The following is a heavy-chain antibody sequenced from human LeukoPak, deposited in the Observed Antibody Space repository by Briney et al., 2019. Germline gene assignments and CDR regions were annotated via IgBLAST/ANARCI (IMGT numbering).Heavy chain of an antibody. CDR2: ISGSDSST. V-gene: IGHV3-23*01. CDR3: AKRRGLELTYYYHMDV. D-gene: IGHD1-7*01. CDR1: GFTLSRSA. J-gene: IGHJ6*03. Sequence: GGSLRLSCVASGFTLSRSAMSWVRQAPGNGLEWVSTISGSDSSTHYADSVKGRFTISRDNSKNTLYLQMNSLRADDTAVYYCAKRRGLELTYYYHMDVWGKGTTVTVSS.